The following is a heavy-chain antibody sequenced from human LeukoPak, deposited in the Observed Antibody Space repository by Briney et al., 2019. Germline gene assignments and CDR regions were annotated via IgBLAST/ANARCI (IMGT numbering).Heavy chain of an antibody. Sequence: GGSLRLSCGASGFTVKNNYMNWVRQAPGKGLEWVSGIYGDGSTYYADFVKGRFTISRDSSKNTLYLQMNSLRAEDTAVYYCAIGSYCSGGSCYPLFDYWGRGTLVTVPS. CDR1: GFTVKNNY. V-gene: IGHV3-53*01. CDR2: IYGDGST. D-gene: IGHD2-15*01. J-gene: IGHJ4*02. CDR3: AIGSYCSGGSCYPLFDY.